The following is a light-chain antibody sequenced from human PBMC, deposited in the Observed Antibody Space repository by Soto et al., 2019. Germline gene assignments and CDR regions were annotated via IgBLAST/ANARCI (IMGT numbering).Light chain of an antibody. V-gene: IGKV1-33*01. Sequence: DIQMTQSPSSLSASVGDRVTITCQASQDISNYLNWYQQKPGKAPKLLIYDASNLETGVPSRFSGSGSGTDFTFTISRLQPEDIATYYFQQYDNLPWTFGQGTKVEIK. CDR1: QDISNY. CDR3: QQYDNLPWT. J-gene: IGKJ1*01. CDR2: DAS.